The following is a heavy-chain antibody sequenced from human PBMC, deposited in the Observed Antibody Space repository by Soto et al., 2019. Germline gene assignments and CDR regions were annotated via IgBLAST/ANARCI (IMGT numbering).Heavy chain of an antibody. CDR3: ARERGSKSMDV. J-gene: IGHJ6*02. D-gene: IGHD2-15*01. CDR1: GFTFSNYW. CDR2: IRQDGSEG. Sequence: PGGSLILSCAASGFTFSNYWMTWVRQAPGKGLEWVANIRQDGSEGSYVDSVKGRFTISRDNAKVSLFLQMNSLRAEDTAVYYCARERGSKSMDVWGQGTTVTV. V-gene: IGHV3-7*03.